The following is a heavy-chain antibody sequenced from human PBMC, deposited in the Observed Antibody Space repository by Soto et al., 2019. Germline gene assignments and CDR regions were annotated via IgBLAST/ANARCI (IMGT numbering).Heavy chain of an antibody. J-gene: IGHJ4*02. Sequence: QVQLQQWGAGLLKPSETLSLTCAVYGGSFSGYYWSWIRQPPGKGLEWIGEINHSGSTNYNPALTGGVALSVDTCKSQFSLKLRSVTAADTGVYYCARGVLATIRGGYDYWGQGTLVTVSS. CDR1: GGSFSGYY. CDR3: ARGVLATIRGGYDY. CDR2: INHSGST. D-gene: IGHD5-12*01. V-gene: IGHV4-34*01.